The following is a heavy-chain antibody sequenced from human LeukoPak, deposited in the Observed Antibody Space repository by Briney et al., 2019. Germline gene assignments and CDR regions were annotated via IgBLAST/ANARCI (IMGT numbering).Heavy chain of an antibody. CDR1: GYSISSGYY. J-gene: IGHJ6*03. Sequence: SETLSLTCTVSGYSISSGYYWGWIRQPPGKGLEWIGAIHHSGGTYYNPSLKSRVTISIDTSKNHFSLKLSSVTAADTAVYYCARDASSYPITIFGVVLDYYYYMDVWGKGTTVTVSS. CDR3: ARDASSYPITIFGVVLDYYYYMDV. V-gene: IGHV4-38-2*02. D-gene: IGHD3-3*01. CDR2: IHHSGGT.